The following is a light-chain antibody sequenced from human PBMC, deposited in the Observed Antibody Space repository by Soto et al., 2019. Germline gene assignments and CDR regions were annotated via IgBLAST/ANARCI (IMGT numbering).Light chain of an antibody. V-gene: IGKV3-15*01. CDR3: QEYNNWPYT. CDR2: GAS. Sequence: EIVMTQSPATLSVSPGERATLSCRASQRVSSNLAWYQQKPGQAPRLLIYGASTRATGIPARFSGSGSGTEFTLTISSLHSEDFAVYYCQEYNNWPYTFGQGTKLEI. J-gene: IGKJ2*01. CDR1: QRVSSN.